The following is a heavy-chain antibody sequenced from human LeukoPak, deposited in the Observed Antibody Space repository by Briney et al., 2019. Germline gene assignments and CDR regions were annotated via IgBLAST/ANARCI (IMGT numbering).Heavy chain of an antibody. CDR1: GGSISSYY. Sequence: PSETLSLTCTVSGGSISSYYWSWLRQPAGKGLEWIGRIYTSGSTNYNPSLKSRVTMSVDTSKNQFSLKLSSVTAADTSVYYCARVPLYSSSAHWGQGTLVTVSS. CDR3: ARVPLYSSSAH. V-gene: IGHV4-4*07. J-gene: IGHJ4*02. CDR2: IYTSGST. D-gene: IGHD6-6*01.